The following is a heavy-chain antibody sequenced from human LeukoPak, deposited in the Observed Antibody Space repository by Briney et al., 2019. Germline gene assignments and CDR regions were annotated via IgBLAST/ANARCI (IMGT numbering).Heavy chain of an antibody. Sequence: ASVKVSCKASGYIFTDYYIHWVRQAPGHGLERMAWINPNSGDTNSAQKFQGRVTMTRDTSITTAYMELSRLRSDDTAVYYCARDGGLDYWGQGTLVTVSS. CDR1: GYIFTDYY. CDR2: INPNSGDT. V-gene: IGHV1-2*02. D-gene: IGHD3-16*01. CDR3: ARDGGLDY. J-gene: IGHJ4*02.